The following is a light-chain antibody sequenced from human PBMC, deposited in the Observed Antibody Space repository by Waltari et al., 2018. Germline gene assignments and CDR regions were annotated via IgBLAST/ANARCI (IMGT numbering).Light chain of an antibody. CDR1: QSISRW. Sequence: DMQLTQAPSTLSPTAGATVTTTCRARQSISRWLAWFQQKPGKASKVLIYKASSLVSGVPSRFSGSGSGTEFTLTISSLQPDDLATYYCQQYNSYSSWTFGQGIKVGIK. CDR2: KAS. CDR3: QQYNSYSSWT. V-gene: IGKV1-5*03. J-gene: IGKJ1*01.